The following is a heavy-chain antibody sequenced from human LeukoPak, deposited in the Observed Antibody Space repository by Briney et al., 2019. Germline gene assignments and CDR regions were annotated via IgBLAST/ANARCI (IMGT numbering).Heavy chain of an antibody. CDR1: GDYLSGGDYY. Sequence: PSQTLSLTCSVSGDYLSGGDYYWSWIRQPPGKGLEWIGFIYYRGGTSYNPSLKSRLTISVDTSENRFSLKLSSVTAADTAVYYCARTYPGLLWPPASYYFDYWGQGTLVTVSS. J-gene: IGHJ4*02. CDR2: IYYRGGT. CDR3: ARTYPGLLWPPASYYFDY. V-gene: IGHV4-30-4*01. D-gene: IGHD3-10*01.